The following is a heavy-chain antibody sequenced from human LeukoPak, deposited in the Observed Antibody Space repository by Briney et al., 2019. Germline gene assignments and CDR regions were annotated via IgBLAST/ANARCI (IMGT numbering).Heavy chain of an antibody. V-gene: IGHV3-21*01. CDR1: GFTFSSYS. CDR2: ISSSSSYI. Sequence: TGGSLRLSCAASGFTFSSYSMNWVRQAPGKGLEWVSSISSSSSYIYYADSVKGRFTISRDNAKNSLYLQMNSLRAGDTAVYYCARGALVATSDGAFDIWGQGTMVTVSS. J-gene: IGHJ3*02. CDR3: ARGALVATSDGAFDI. D-gene: IGHD5-12*01.